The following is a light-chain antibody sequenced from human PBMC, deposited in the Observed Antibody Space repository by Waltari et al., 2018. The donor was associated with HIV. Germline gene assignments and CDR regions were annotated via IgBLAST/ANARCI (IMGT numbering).Light chain of an antibody. CDR3: STHTTNDTLE. V-gene: IGLV2-14*03. CDR2: DVT. Sequence: QSALTQPASVSGSPGQSVTLSCTGTSSHFGLYHFVSWYQQYPGNVPKVIIYDVTSRPSGVPHRFSGSRSGNTASLTISGLQVDDEAVYYCSTHTTNDTLEFGGGTKLTVL. CDR1: SSHFGLYHF. J-gene: IGLJ2*01.